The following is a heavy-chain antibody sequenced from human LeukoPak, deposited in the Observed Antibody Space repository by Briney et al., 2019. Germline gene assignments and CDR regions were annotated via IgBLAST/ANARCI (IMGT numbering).Heavy chain of an antibody. CDR1: GGSFSGYY. V-gene: IGHV4-34*01. J-gene: IGHJ5*02. D-gene: IGHD6-13*01. CDR3: ARVVAAAGRAWFDP. CDR2: INHSGST. Sequence: PSETLSLTCAVYGGSFSGYYWSWIRQPPGKGLEWIEEINHSGSTNYNPSLKSRVTISVDTSKNQFSLKLSSVTAADTAVYYCARVVAAAGRAWFDPWGQGTLVTVSS.